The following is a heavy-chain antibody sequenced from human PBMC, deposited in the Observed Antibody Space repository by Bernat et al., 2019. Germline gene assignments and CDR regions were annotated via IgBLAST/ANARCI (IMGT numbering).Heavy chain of an antibody. J-gene: IGHJ4*02. CDR1: GYTFTGYY. V-gene: IGHV1-2*04. D-gene: IGHD3-3*01. Sequence: QVQLVQSGAEVKKPGASVKVSCKASGYTFTGYYMHWVRQAPGQGLEWMGWINPNSGGTNYAQKFQGWVTMTRDTSISTAYMELSRLRSDDTAVYYCARGIRAGRFLEWDQYYFDYWGQGTLVTVSS. CDR2: INPNSGGT. CDR3: ARGIRAGRFLEWDQYYFDY.